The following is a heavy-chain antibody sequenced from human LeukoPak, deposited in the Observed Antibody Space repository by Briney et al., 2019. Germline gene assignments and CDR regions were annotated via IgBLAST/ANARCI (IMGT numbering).Heavy chain of an antibody. J-gene: IGHJ5*02. D-gene: IGHD3-10*01. V-gene: IGHV4-38-2*02. CDR3: ARDAGLPPENWFDP. CDR1: GYSISSGYY. Sequence: KPSETLSLTCTVAGYSISSGYYWGWIRQSPGKGLEWIGNIHQSGNTYYNPSLKSRVTISVDTPRNQFSLKLTSVTAADTAVYYCARDAGLPPENWFDPWGQGTLVTVSS. CDR2: IHQSGNT.